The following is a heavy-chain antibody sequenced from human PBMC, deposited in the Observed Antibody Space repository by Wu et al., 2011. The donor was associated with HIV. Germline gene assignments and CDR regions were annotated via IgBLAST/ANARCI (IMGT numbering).Heavy chain of an antibody. CDR3: ARDSVAGEYYGMDV. V-gene: IGHV1-69*01. J-gene: IGHJ6*02. Sequence: QVQLVQSGAEVKKPGSSVKVSCKASGGTFSNYAISWVRQAPGQGPEWMGGIIPIFVTPNYAQKFQGRVTIITDESTSTAYMELSSLRPEDTAVYYXARDSVAGEYYGMDVWGQGTTVTVSS. CDR1: GGTFSNYA. D-gene: IGHD6-19*01. CDR2: IIPIFVTP.